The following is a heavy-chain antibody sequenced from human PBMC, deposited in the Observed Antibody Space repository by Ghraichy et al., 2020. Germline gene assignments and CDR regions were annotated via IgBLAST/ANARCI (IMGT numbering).Heavy chain of an antibody. D-gene: IGHD6-19*01. CDR2: IAYDGGNK. V-gene: IGHV3-30-3*01. Sequence: GGSLRLSCVATGFVFSDFAMHWVRQAPGKGLEWVALIAYDGGNKFYADSVKGRFTVARDNSKNTLYLQLDNLRPEDTARYFCARGQRYVEWLRLDPWGQEVQVIVSS. CDR1: GFVFSDFA. CDR3: ARGQRYVEWLRLDP. J-gene: IGHJ5*02.